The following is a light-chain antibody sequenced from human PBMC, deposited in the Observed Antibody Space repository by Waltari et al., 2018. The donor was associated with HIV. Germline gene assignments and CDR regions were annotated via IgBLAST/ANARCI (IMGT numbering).Light chain of an antibody. CDR3: QSTDTAGTVGV. J-gene: IGLJ3*02. V-gene: IGLV3-25*03. Sequence: SSELTQPPSMSVSPGQTARITCSGAALPKHYAYWYQQKSGRAPVLIIFKDTYRPSGIPERFSGATSGTTATLTISDVQAGDEADYYCQSTDTAGTVGVFGGGTKLT. CDR2: KDT. CDR1: ALPKHY.